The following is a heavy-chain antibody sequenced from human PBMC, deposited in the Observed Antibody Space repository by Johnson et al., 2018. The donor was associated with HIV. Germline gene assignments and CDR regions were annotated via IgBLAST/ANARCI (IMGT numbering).Heavy chain of an antibody. D-gene: IGHD1-26*01. CDR1: GFTFSSYW. Sequence: VQLVESGGDLVQPGGSLRLSCAASGFTFSSYWMSWVRQAPGKGLEWVANIKQDGSEKYYVDSVKGRFTIPRDNSKNTLYLQMNSLRAEDTAVYYCAKDRRYSGSYWDGAFDIWGQGTMVTVSS. V-gene: IGHV3-7*05. CDR2: IKQDGSEK. CDR3: AKDRRYSGSYWDGAFDI. J-gene: IGHJ3*02.